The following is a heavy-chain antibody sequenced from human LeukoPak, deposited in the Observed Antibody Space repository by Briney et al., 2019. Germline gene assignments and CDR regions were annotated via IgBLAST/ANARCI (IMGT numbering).Heavy chain of an antibody. CDR1: EFTFSSYS. D-gene: IGHD6-13*01. V-gene: IGHV3-48*01. J-gene: IGHJ6*02. CDR2: ITNSGNSK. CDR3: AKAIYSSSRMDV. Sequence: PGGSLRLSCAASEFTFSSYSMNWVRQAPGKGLEWVSYITNSGNSKSYADSVKGRFTISRDNTKSSLYLQMNGLRAEDTAVYYCAKAIYSSSRMDVWGQGTTVTVSS.